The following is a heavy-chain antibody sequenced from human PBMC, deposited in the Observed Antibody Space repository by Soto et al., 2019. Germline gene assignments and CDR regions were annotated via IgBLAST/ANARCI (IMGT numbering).Heavy chain of an antibody. D-gene: IGHD5-12*01. CDR3: ARGNHRWLQLWYFDL. V-gene: IGHV1-69*12. CDR1: GGTFSSYT. CDR2: IIPIFGTA. J-gene: IGHJ2*01. Sequence: QVPLVQSGAEVTKPGSSVTVSCKASGGTFSSYTISWVRQAPGQGLEWMGGIIPIFGTANYAQKFQGRVTITADESTSTAYMALSSLRSEDTAVYYCARGNHRWLQLWYFDLWGRGTLVTVSS.